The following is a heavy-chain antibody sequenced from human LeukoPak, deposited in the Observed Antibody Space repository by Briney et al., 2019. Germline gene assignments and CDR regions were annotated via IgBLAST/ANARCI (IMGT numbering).Heavy chain of an antibody. CDR2: MSSSSSYI. Sequence: PGGSLRLSCAASGFTFSSYSMNWVRQAPGKGLEWVSSMSSSSSYIYYADSVKGRFTISRDNAKNSLYLQMNSLTDEDTAVYYCARGARTIATAGTVYWGQGTPVTVSS. V-gene: IGHV3-21*01. D-gene: IGHD6-13*01. CDR1: GFTFSSYS. J-gene: IGHJ4*02. CDR3: ARGARTIATAGTVY.